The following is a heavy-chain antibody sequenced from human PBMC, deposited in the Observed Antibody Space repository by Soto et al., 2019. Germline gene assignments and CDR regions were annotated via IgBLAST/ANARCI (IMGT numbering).Heavy chain of an antibody. CDR3: AHTDTLGPLDY. D-gene: IGHD5-18*01. CDR2: IYWDDDK. J-gene: IGHJ4*02. CDR1: GFSLSTSGVG. V-gene: IGHV2-5*02. Sequence: QITLKESGPTLVKPTQTLTLTCTFSGFSLSTSGVGVGWIRQPPGKALEWLALIYWDDDKRYSPSLKSRLTITKHTSKNQVVLTMTNMDPVDTVTYYCAHTDTLGPLDYWGQGTLVTVSS.